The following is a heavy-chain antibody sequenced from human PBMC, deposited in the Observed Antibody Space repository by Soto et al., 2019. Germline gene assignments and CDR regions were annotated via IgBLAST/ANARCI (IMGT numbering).Heavy chain of an antibody. CDR3: ARDPKTSGGQHWAFNYFDS. J-gene: IGHJ4*02. D-gene: IGHD7-27*01. CDR1: GFTFDDYA. Sequence: PGGSLRLSCAASGFTFDDYAMHWVRQAPGKGLEWVSGISWNSGSIGYADSVKGRFTISRDNSKSTLYLQVDSLRPEDAAVYYCARDPKTSGGQHWAFNYFDSWGQRTLVTVSS. CDR2: ISWNSGSI. V-gene: IGHV3-9*01.